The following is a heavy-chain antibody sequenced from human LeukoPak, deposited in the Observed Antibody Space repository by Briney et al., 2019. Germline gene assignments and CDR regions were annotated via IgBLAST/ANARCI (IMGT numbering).Heavy chain of an antibody. Sequence: KTSETLSLTCTVSGGSISSGSYYWSWIRQPAGKGLEWIGRIYTSGSTNYNPSLKSRVTISVDTSKNQFSLKLSSVTAADTAVYYCARSPRYGDYQYYFDYWGQGTLVTVSS. V-gene: IGHV4-61*02. J-gene: IGHJ4*02. CDR1: GGSISSGSYY. D-gene: IGHD4-17*01. CDR2: IYTSGST. CDR3: ARSPRYGDYQYYFDY.